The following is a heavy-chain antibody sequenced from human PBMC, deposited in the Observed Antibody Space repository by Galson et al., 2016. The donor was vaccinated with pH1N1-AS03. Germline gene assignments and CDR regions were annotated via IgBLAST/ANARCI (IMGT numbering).Heavy chain of an antibody. CDR2: LPYDGSNK. J-gene: IGHJ4*02. Sequence: SLRLSCAASGFIFSSYGMHWVRQAPGKGLEWLSFLPYDGSNKFYADSVKGRFTISRDNSKNTLYLQMNSLRAEDTAVYYCAKDKDSYYGPDYWGQGTLVTVSS. V-gene: IGHV3-30*02. D-gene: IGHD1-26*01. CDR3: AKDKDSYYGPDY. CDR1: GFIFSSYG.